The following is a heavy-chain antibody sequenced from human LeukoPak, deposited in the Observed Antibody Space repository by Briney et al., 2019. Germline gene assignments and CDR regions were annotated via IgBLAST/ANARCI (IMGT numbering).Heavy chain of an antibody. V-gene: IGHV3-23*01. CDR2: ISGSGTTT. CDR3: AKGGRGCIITSCRKNNWFDS. J-gene: IGHJ5*01. D-gene: IGHD2-2*01. Sequence: GASLRLSCAASGFTFTSYAMSWVRQAPGKGLEWVATISGSGTTTNYADAVKGRFTISRDKSKRTMYLQMNSLRGDDTAVYYCAKGGRGCIITSCRKNNWFDSWGQGRLVSVSS. CDR1: GFTFTSYA.